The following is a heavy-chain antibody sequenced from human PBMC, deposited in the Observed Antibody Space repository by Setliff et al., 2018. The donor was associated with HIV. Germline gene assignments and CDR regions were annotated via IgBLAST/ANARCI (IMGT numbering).Heavy chain of an antibody. Sequence: GGSLRLSCAASGFTFSSYAMSWVRQTPEKGLEWVSIITSGGSTYYADSAKGRFIISRDNSQNTLYLQMNSLRAEDTAVYYCEKGRGGLTASLAFDYWGQGTLVTVSS. CDR2: ITSGGST. V-gene: IGHV3-23*01. J-gene: IGHJ4*02. CDR3: EKGRGGLTASLAFDY. D-gene: IGHD3-9*01. CDR1: GFTFSSYA.